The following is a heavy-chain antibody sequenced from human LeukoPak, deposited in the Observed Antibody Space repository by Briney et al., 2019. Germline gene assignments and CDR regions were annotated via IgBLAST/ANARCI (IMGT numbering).Heavy chain of an antibody. Sequence: GGSLRLSCAASGFTFSSYSMHWVRQAPGKGLVWVSRINSDGSSTSYADSVKGRFTISRDNAKNTLYLQMNSLRAEDTAVYYCARGTGYSYGLDYWGQGTLVTVSS. CDR2: INSDGSST. J-gene: IGHJ4*02. D-gene: IGHD5-18*01. CDR1: GFTFSSYS. V-gene: IGHV3-74*01. CDR3: ARGTGYSYGLDY.